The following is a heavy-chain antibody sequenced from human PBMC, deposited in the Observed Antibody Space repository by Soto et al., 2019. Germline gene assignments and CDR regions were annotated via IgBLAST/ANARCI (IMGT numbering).Heavy chain of an antibody. CDR1: GGTFSSYA. D-gene: IGHD4-17*01. V-gene: IGHV1-69*12. Sequence: QVQLVQSGAEVKKPGSSVKVSCKASGGTFSSYAISWVRQAPGQGLEWMGGIIPIFGTANYAQKFQGRVTITADESPSTAYMGLSSLRSEDTAVYYCASRTVTPYGMDVWGQGTTVTVSS. CDR2: IIPIFGTA. J-gene: IGHJ6*02. CDR3: ASRTVTPYGMDV.